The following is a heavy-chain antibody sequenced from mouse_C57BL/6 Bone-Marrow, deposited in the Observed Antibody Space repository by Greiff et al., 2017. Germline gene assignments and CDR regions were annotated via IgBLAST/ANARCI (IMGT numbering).Heavy chain of an antibody. CDR2: IYPRSGNT. Sequence: QVQLKESGAELARPGASVKLSCKASGYTFTSYGISWVKQRTGQGLEWIGEIYPRSGNTYYNEKFKGKATLTADKSSSTAYMELRSLTSEDSAVYFCARWGNWCFDYWGQGTSLTVSS. CDR1: GYTFTSYG. J-gene: IGHJ2*03. CDR3: ARWGNWCFDY. V-gene: IGHV1-81*01. D-gene: IGHD4-1*01.